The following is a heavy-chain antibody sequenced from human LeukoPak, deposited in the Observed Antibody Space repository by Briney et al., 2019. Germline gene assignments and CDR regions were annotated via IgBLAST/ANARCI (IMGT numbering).Heavy chain of an antibody. J-gene: IGHJ6*03. V-gene: IGHV1-2*06. CDR3: ARGYSSGWYPNYYYYMDV. D-gene: IGHD6-19*01. CDR2: INPDSGGT. Sequence: ASVKVSYKASGYTFTGYYMHWVRQAPGQGLEWMGRINPDSGGTNYAQKFQGRVTMTRDTSISTAYMELSRLRSDDTAVYYCARGYSSGWYPNYYYYMDVWGKGTTVTVSS. CDR1: GYTFTGYY.